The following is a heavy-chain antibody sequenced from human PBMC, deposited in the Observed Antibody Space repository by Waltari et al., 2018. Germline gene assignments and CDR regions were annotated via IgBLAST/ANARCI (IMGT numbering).Heavy chain of an antibody. CDR1: GLPLSSFW. D-gene: IGHD6-19*01. CDR2: IKQDGSEK. Sequence: EVQLVESGGGLVQPGGSLRLSCPAYGLPLSSFWMNWVRQTPGKGLEWVAGIKQDGSEKYYADSVKGRFTISRDNAKNSLYLQMNSLRAEDTAVYYCATSGWYCFDYWGQGTLVTVSS. CDR3: ATSGWYCFDY. J-gene: IGHJ4*02. V-gene: IGHV3-7*01.